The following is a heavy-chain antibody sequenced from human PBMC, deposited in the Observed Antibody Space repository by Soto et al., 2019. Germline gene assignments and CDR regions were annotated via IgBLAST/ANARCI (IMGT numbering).Heavy chain of an antibody. D-gene: IGHD3-22*01. V-gene: IGHV1-69*13. CDR3: ARENYYDSSGYSRYFDY. CDR1: GGTFSSYA. Sequence: SVKVSCKASGGTFSSYAISWVRQAPGQGLEWMGGIIPIFGTANYAQKFRGRVTITADESTSTAYMELSSLRSEDTAVYYCARENYYDSSGYSRYFDYWGQGTLVTVSS. CDR2: IIPIFGTA. J-gene: IGHJ4*02.